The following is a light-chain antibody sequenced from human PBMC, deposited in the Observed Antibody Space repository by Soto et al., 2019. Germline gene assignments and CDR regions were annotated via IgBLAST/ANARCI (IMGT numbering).Light chain of an antibody. CDR1: QSISSY. CDR3: QQLSRYPLT. Sequence: ILMSQSPSSLSASVGGRVTITCRASQSISSYLNWYQQKPGKAPDLLIYSASTLQSGVPSRFSGSGSETEFSLTIRALQPEDFATYYCQQLSRYPLTFGGGTKVDIK. CDR2: SAS. V-gene: IGKV1-9*01. J-gene: IGKJ4*01.